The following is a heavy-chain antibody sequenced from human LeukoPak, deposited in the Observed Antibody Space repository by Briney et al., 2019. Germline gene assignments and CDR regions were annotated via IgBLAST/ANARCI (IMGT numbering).Heavy chain of an antibody. Sequence: SETLSLTCAVSGYSIRSGYYWAWIRQPPGKGLEWIGSLHHTRSTYYNPSLKSRVTMSVDRSNNKFSLNLNSVTAADTAVYYCARDRESSPWELLLDYWGKGIVVTVSS. D-gene: IGHD1-26*01. CDR3: ARDRESSPWELLLDY. CDR2: LHHTRST. J-gene: IGHJ4*02. V-gene: IGHV4-38-2*02. CDR1: GYSIRSGYY.